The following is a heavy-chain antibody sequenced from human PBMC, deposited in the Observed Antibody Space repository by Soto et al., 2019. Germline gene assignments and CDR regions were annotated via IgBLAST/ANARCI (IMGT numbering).Heavy chain of an antibody. CDR1: GGSITSYY. V-gene: IGHV4-59*01. CDR3: ARGGGSSWYSNFDY. Sequence: SVTLSLTCPVSGGSITSYYWSWIRQPPGKGLEYIGYFYYSGSTNYNPSLKSRVTISVDTSQNQFSLKLSSVTAADTAVYYCARGGGSSWYSNFDYWGQGTLVTVSS. CDR2: FYYSGST. D-gene: IGHD6-13*01. J-gene: IGHJ4*02.